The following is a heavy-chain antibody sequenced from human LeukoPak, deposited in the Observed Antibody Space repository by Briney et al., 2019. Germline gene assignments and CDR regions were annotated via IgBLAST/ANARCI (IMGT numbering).Heavy chain of an antibody. J-gene: IGHJ3*02. CDR3: ARPSAGGYADAFDI. Sequence: SETLSLTCTVSGGSISSYYWSWLRQPPGKGLEWIGWIFYTGSTKYNPSLKSRVTITVDTSNNHLSLKLTSVTAADTAVYYCARPSAGGYADAFDIWGQGTMVTVSS. D-gene: IGHD2-8*02. CDR1: GGSISSYY. CDR2: IFYTGST. V-gene: IGHV4-59*12.